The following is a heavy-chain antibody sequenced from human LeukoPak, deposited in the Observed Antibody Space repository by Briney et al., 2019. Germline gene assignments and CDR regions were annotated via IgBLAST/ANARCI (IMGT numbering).Heavy chain of an antibody. V-gene: IGHV4-39*07. Sequence: SETLSLTCTVSGGSMSSSNYYWGWIRQPPGKGLEWIGSMYYSGSTNYNPSLKSRVTISVDTSKNQFSLKLSSVTAADTAVYYCARDGGYNWNDVEAFDIWGQGTMVTVSS. J-gene: IGHJ3*02. D-gene: IGHD1-1*01. CDR3: ARDGGYNWNDVEAFDI. CDR2: MYYSGST. CDR1: GGSMSSSNYY.